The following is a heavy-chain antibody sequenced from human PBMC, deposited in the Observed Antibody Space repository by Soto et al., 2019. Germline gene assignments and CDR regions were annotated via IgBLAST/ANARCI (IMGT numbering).Heavy chain of an antibody. D-gene: IGHD3-9*01. CDR3: ARDLYYDNYYGMDV. V-gene: IGHV3-23*01. J-gene: IGHJ6*02. CDR2: ISGSGGST. CDR1: GFTITTYA. Sequence: PGGSLRLSCAASGFTITTYAMHWVRQTPGKGLEWVSTISGSGGSTYYADSVKGRFTISGDNSKNTLYPQMNSLRAEDTAVYYCARDLYYDNYYGMDVWGQGTTVTVSS.